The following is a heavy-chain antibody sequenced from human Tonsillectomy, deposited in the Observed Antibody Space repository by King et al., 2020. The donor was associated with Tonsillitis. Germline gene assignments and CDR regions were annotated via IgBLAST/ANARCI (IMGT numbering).Heavy chain of an antibody. CDR2: IYWNDDK. D-gene: IGHD6-13*01. Sequence: TLKESGPTLVKPTQTLTLTCTFSGFSLSTSGVGVGWIRQPPGKALEWLALIYWNDDKRYSPSLKSRLTITKDTTKNPVVLTMTNMDPVDPSTYFGAHYKGSTGYSGYWGQGTLVTVSS. CDR1: GFSLSTSGVG. J-gene: IGHJ4*02. V-gene: IGHV2-5*01. CDR3: AHYKGSTGYSGY.